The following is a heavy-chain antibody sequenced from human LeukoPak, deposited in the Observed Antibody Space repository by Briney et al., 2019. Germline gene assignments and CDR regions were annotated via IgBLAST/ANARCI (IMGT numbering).Heavy chain of an antibody. D-gene: IGHD3-3*01. J-gene: IGHJ4*02. CDR3: AKDSRYDFWSGYLDY. CDR1: GFTFSSYG. V-gene: IGHV3-30*02. CDR2: IRYDGSNK. Sequence: GGSLRLSCAASGFTFSSYGMHWVRQAPGKGLEWVAFIRYDGSNKYYADSVKGRFTISRDNSKNTLYLQMNSLRAEDTAVYYCAKDSRYDFWSGYLDYWGQGTLVTVSS.